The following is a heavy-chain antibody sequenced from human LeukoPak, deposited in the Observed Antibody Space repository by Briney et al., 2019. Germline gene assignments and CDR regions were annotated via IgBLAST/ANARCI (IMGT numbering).Heavy chain of an antibody. CDR3: ARNVRGGDDAFDI. J-gene: IGHJ3*02. CDR1: GYTFTGYY. V-gene: IGHV1-2*06. D-gene: IGHD3-10*02. Sequence: ASVKVSCKASGYTFTGYYMHWVRQAPGQGLEWMGRINPNSGGSDYAQKFQGRVTMTTDTSTSTAYMELRSLTSDDTAVYYCARNVRGGDDAFDIWGQGTMVTVSS. CDR2: INPNSGGS.